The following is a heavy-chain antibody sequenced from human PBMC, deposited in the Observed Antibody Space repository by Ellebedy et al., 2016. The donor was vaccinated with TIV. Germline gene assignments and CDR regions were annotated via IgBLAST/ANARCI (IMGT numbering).Heavy chain of an antibody. CDR1: GGSISSYY. V-gene: IGHV4-59*08. J-gene: IGHJ4*02. Sequence: MPSETLSLTCTVSGGSISSYYWSWIRQPPGKGLEWIGYIYYSGSTNYNPSLKSRVTISVDTSKNQFSLKLSSVTAADTAVYYCARQPYCGGDCYIDYWGQGTLVTVSS. CDR3: ARQPYCGGDCYIDY. CDR2: IYYSGST. D-gene: IGHD2-21*02.